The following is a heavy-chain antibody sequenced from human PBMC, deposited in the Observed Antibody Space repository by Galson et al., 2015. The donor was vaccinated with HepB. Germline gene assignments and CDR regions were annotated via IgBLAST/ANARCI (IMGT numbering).Heavy chain of an antibody. CDR3: ARDAQGYYYMDV. Sequence: CAISGDSVSTNSGAWNWIRQSPSRGLEWLGRTYYRSKWYNDYAVPVKSRITIKPDTSKNQVSLQLSSVTPEDTAVYYCARDAQGYYYMDVWGKGITVTVSS. CDR2: TYYRSKWYN. V-gene: IGHV6-1*01. J-gene: IGHJ6*03. CDR1: GDSVSTNSGA.